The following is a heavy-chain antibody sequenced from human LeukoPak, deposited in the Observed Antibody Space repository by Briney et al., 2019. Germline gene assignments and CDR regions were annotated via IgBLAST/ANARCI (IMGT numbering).Heavy chain of an antibody. CDR1: GFTFTTYT. CDR2: ISSTSSYI. J-gene: IGHJ4*02. Sequence: GGSLRLSCAASGFTFTTYTMNWVRQAPGKGLEWVSSISSTSSYIYYADSVKGRFTISRDNAKNSLYLQMSSLGAEDTAVYFCARDYYGNYYFDYWGQGTLVTVSS. CDR3: ARDYYGNYYFDY. D-gene: IGHD3-10*01. V-gene: IGHV3-21*01.